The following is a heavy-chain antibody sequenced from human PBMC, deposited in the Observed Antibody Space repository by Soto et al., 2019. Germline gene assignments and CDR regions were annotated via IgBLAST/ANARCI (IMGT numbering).Heavy chain of an antibody. V-gene: IGHV3-23*01. CDR2: ISGSGGST. Sequence: EVQLLESGGGLVQPGGSLRLSCAASGFTFSYYAMSWVRQAPGKGLEWVSAISGSGGSTYYADSVKGRCTISRDNSKNTLYLQMNSLRAEDTAVYYCAKDPDPGYCTSSSCLHYWGQGTPVTVSS. CDR3: AKDPDPGYCTSSSCLHY. J-gene: IGHJ4*02. CDR1: GFTFSYYA. D-gene: IGHD2-2*01.